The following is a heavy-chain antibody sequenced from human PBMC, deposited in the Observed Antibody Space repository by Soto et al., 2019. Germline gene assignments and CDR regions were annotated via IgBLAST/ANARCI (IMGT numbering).Heavy chain of an antibody. CDR1: GYTFSNYG. CDR3: ARDGRVSFYYYGMDV. CDR2: VTAFNGDT. Sequence: QVLLVQSGAEVKRPGASVKVSCKASGYTFSNYGITWVRQAPGHGLEWLGWVTAFNGDTNYAQNVQRRVTLTTVTSTETAYMELRSLRPDDTAVYYCARDGRVSFYYYGMDVWGQGTTVIVSS. V-gene: IGHV1-18*01. J-gene: IGHJ6*02.